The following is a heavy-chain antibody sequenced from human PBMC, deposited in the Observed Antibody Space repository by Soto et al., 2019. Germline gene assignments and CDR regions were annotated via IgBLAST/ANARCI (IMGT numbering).Heavy chain of an antibody. V-gene: IGHV3-30*03. CDR1: GFTFSLFG. D-gene: IGHD5-18*01. CDR2: ISYEGRNK. Sequence: PGGSLRLSCAVSGFTFSLFGMHWVRQAPGKGLEWVAFISYEGRNKYYADSVKGRFTISRDNSKDTLSLQMNSLRAEDTAVYYCAREFRQLWSPRCMDVWGQGTTVTVSS. CDR3: AREFRQLWSPRCMDV. J-gene: IGHJ6*02.